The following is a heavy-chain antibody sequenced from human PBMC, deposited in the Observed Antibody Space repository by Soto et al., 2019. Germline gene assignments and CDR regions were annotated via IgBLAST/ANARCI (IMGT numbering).Heavy chain of an antibody. V-gene: IGHV1-18*04. Sequence: ASVKVSCKASGYTFTSYGIIWVRQAPGQGLEWMGWISVDDGDTNYAQNFQGRVTMSTDTSTSTAYMEMRSLRSDDTAVYYCARDQVAKWAPGSAMVNYYYGMDAWGQGTTVTVSS. CDR3: ARDQVAKWAPGSAMVNYYYGMDA. J-gene: IGHJ6*02. D-gene: IGHD5-18*01. CDR2: ISVDDGDT. CDR1: GYTFTSYG.